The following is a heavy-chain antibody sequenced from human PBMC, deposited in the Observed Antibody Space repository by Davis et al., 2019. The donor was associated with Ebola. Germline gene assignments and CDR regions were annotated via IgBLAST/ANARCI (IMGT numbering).Heavy chain of an antibody. Sequence: ASVKVSCKASGYTFTSYYMHWVRQAPGQGLEWMGIINPSGGSTSYAQKFQGRVTMTRDTSTSTVYMELSSLRSEDTAVYYCARDVFEKWGGSIAAAGRGGIGYYYYYMDVWGKGTTVTVSS. CDR3: ARDVFEKWGGSIAAAGRGGIGYYYYYMDV. CDR2: INPSGGST. D-gene: IGHD6-13*01. V-gene: IGHV1-46*01. CDR1: GYTFTSYY. J-gene: IGHJ6*03.